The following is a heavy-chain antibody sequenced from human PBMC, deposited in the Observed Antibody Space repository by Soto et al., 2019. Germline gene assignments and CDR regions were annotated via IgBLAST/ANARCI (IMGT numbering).Heavy chain of an antibody. D-gene: IGHD2-2*01. V-gene: IGHV1-3*01. CDR1: GYTFTSYA. Sequence: ASVKVSCKASGYTFTSYAMHWVRQAPGQRLEWMGWINAGNGNTKYSQKFQGRVTITRDTSASTAYMELSSLRSGDTAVYYCARVVGYCISTSCYPPYYFDYWGQGTLVTVSS. CDR3: ARVVGYCISTSCYPPYYFDY. J-gene: IGHJ4*02. CDR2: INAGNGNT.